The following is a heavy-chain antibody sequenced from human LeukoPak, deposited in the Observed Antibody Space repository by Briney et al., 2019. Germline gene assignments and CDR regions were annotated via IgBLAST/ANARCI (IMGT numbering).Heavy chain of an antibody. CDR1: GFTFSSYA. Sequence: GGSLRLSCAASGFTFSSYAMHWVRQAPGKGLEWVAFISYDGSNKYYADSVKGRFTISRDNSKNTVYLQMNSLRAEDTAVYYCARDQGKREFWPYYMDVWGKGTTVTVSS. V-gene: IGHV3-30-3*01. CDR2: ISYDGSNK. D-gene: IGHD3-10*01. CDR3: ARDQGKREFWPYYMDV. J-gene: IGHJ6*03.